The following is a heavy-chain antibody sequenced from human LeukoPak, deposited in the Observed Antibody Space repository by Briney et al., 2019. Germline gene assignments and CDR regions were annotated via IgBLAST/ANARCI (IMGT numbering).Heavy chain of an antibody. V-gene: IGHV3-23*01. CDR3: AKAQHGYTNSPFDY. D-gene: IGHD6-6*01. CDR1: GFRFNNYA. Sequence: GGSLRLSCAASGFRFNNYAMSWVRQAPGKGLEWVSSISGSATEPHYADSVGGRYTISRDNSRNTLYLHMNSLRAEDTAVYYCAKAQHGYTNSPFDYWGQGTVVTVSS. CDR2: ISGSATEP. J-gene: IGHJ4*02.